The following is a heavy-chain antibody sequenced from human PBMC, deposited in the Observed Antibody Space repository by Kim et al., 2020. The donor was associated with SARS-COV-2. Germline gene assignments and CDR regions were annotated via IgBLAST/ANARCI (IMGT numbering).Heavy chain of an antibody. CDR2: INHRGST. J-gene: IGHJ4*01. Sequence: SETLSLTCAVYGGSFSDYYWSWVRQPPGKGLEWIGEINHRGSTNYNPSLKTRVTILVDTSKNQFSLKVTSVTAADTAMYYCARGMPSGSGSIFDYWGQGTLVTVPS. V-gene: IGHV4-34*01. CDR3: ARGMPSGSGSIFDY. CDR1: GGSFSDYY. D-gene: IGHD3-10*01.